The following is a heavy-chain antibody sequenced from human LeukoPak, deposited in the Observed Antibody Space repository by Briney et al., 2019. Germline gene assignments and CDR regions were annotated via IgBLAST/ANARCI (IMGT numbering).Heavy chain of an antibody. CDR1: GYTFTGYY. CDR3: ARAGGSSWWGEYNWFDP. Sequence: ASVKVSCKASGYTFTGYYMHWVRQAPGQGLEWMGWINPNSGGTNYAQKFQGRVTMTRDMSISTAYMELSRLRSDDTAVYYCARAGGSSWWGEYNWFDPWGQGTLVTVSS. J-gene: IGHJ5*02. V-gene: IGHV1-2*02. D-gene: IGHD6-13*01. CDR2: INPNSGGT.